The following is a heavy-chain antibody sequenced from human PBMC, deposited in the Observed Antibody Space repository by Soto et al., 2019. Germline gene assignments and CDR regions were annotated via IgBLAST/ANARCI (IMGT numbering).Heavy chain of an antibody. Sequence: ASVNVSCKASGYGFISHYIHWVRQAPGQGLEWMGFINPSGGSATLAQKFQGRVTMTRDTSTSTVYMELTILRSEDAAVYYCARDYLSSKLSLSYFDFWGQGALVTVSS. CDR1: GYGFISHY. D-gene: IGHD2-2*01. CDR3: ARDYLSSKLSLSYFDF. V-gene: IGHV1-46*01. CDR2: INPSGGSA. J-gene: IGHJ4*02.